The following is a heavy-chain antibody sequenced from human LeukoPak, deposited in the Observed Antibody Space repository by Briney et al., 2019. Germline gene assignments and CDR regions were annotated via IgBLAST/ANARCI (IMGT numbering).Heavy chain of an antibody. D-gene: IGHD6-19*01. CDR2: TIPILGIA. CDR1: GGTFSSYA. J-gene: IGHJ4*02. Sequence: ASVKVSCKASGGTFSSYAISWVRQAPGQGLEWMGRTIPILGIANYAQKFQGRVTITADKSTSTAYMELSSLRSEDTAVYYCASSNCGGWLYYFDYWGQGTLVTVSS. V-gene: IGHV1-69*04. CDR3: ASSNCGGWLYYFDY.